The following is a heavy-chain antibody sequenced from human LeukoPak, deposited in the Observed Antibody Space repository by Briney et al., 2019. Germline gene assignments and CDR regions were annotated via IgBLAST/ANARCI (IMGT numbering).Heavy chain of an antibody. D-gene: IGHD6-13*01. Sequence: SVKVSCKASGGTFSSYAISWVRQAPGQGLEWMGRIIPILGVANYAQKFQGRVTITADKSTSTAYMELSSLRSEDTAVYYCARVDGSSWFDYWGQGTLVTVSS. CDR2: IIPILGVA. CDR1: GGTFSSYA. J-gene: IGHJ4*02. V-gene: IGHV1-69*04. CDR3: ARVDGSSWFDY.